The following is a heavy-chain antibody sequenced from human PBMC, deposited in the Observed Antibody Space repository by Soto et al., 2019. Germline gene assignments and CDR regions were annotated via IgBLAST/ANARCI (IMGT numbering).Heavy chain of an antibody. D-gene: IGHD6-13*01. V-gene: IGHV3-23*01. Sequence: EVQLLESGGGLVQPGGSLRLSCVASGFTFSSDAMRWVRQAPGKGLEWVSAISGSGGSTYYADSVKGRFTISRDNSKNTLSLQRNSLRAEDTAVYYCAKGYSSSWYSWFDPWGQGTLVTVSS. J-gene: IGHJ5*02. CDR1: GFTFSSDA. CDR2: ISGSGGST. CDR3: AKGYSSSWYSWFDP.